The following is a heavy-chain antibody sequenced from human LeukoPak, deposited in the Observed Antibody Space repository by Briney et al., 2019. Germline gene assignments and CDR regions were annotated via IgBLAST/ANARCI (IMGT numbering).Heavy chain of an antibody. CDR2: IYHSGST. Sequence: PSETLSLTCTVSGYSISSGYYWGWIRQPPGKGLEWIGSIYHSGSTYYNPSLKSRVTISVDTSKNQSSLKLSSVTAADTAVYYCARALYSSGWYSRNWFDPWGQGTLVTVSS. CDR1: GYSISSGYY. J-gene: IGHJ5*02. V-gene: IGHV4-38-2*02. D-gene: IGHD6-19*01. CDR3: ARALYSSGWYSRNWFDP.